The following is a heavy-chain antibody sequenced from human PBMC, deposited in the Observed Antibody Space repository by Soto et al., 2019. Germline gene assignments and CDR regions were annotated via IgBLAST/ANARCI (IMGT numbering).Heavy chain of an antibody. J-gene: IGHJ2*01. CDR1: GFTFSSYA. CDR2: ISDSGVST. Sequence: EVQLLESGGGLVQPGGSLRLSCAASGFTFSSYAMNWVRQAPGKGLEWVSAISDSGVSTYYADSVKGRFTISRDNSKNTLSLQMNSLRADDKALYYCAKDVLAHSWYFDLWGRGTLVTVSS. V-gene: IGHV3-23*01. CDR3: AKDVLAHSWYFDL. D-gene: IGHD3-3*02.